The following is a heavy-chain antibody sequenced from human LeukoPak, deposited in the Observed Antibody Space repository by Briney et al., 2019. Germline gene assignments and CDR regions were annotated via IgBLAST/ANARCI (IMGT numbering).Heavy chain of an antibody. Sequence: PGGSLRLSCSASGFTFSSYAMTWVRQAPGKGLEWVSHISSSGSTIYYTDSVKGRFTISRDNSKNLLYLQMNSLRAEDTAIYYCARTVARIGYWGQGTLVTVSS. CDR3: ARTVARIGY. J-gene: IGHJ4*02. CDR1: GFTFSSYA. V-gene: IGHV3-48*03. CDR2: ISSSGSTI. D-gene: IGHD4-23*01.